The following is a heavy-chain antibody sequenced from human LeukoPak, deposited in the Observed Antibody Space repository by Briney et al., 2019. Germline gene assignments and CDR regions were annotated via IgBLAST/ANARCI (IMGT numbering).Heavy chain of an antibody. CDR2: ISSSSSYI. CDR3: VRGACGGNCFGNWLDS. CDR1: GFTFGSFCN. J-gene: IGHJ5*01. V-gene: IGHV3-21*01. Sequence: TSGGSLRLSCVASGFTFGSFCNMNWVRQAPGKGLEWVSSISSSSSYISYAGSVQGRFTISRDNAKNSLYLQMKSLRAEDTAVYYCVRGACGGNCFGNWLDSWGQGTPVTVSS. D-gene: IGHD2-21*02.